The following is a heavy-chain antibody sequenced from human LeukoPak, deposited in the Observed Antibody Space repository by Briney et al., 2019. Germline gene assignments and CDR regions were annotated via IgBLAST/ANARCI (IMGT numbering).Heavy chain of an antibody. CDR3: ARDLKNLDY. CDR2: ISSSSGFI. J-gene: IGHJ4*02. Sequence: GGSLRLSCAASGFTFSTYRMNWVRQAPGKGLEWVSSISSSSGFIYYADSVKGRFTISRDNPRNSLSLQMNSLSADDTAVYYCARDLKNLDYWGQGTLVTVSS. V-gene: IGHV3-21*01. D-gene: IGHD1-14*01. CDR1: GFTFSTYR.